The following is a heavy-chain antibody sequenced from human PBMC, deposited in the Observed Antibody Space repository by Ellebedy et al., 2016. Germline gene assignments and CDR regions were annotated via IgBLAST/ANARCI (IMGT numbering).Heavy chain of an antibody. V-gene: IGHV4-34*01. CDR2: INHSGST. J-gene: IGHJ5*02. Sequence: SETLSLXCAVYGGSFSGYYWSWIRQPPGKGLEWIGEINHSGSTNYNPSLKSRVTISVDTSKNQFSLKLSSVTAADTAVYYCARGHFVGNWFDPWGQGTLVTVSS. D-gene: IGHD3-3*02. CDR1: GGSFSGYY. CDR3: ARGHFVGNWFDP.